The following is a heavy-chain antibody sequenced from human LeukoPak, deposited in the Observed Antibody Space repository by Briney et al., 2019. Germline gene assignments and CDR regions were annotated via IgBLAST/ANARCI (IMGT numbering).Heavy chain of an antibody. D-gene: IGHD6-13*01. CDR1: GYTFTGYY. V-gene: IGHV1-8*02. Sequence: ASVKVSCKASGYTFTGYYMHWVRQATGQGLEWMGWMNPNSGNTGYAQKFQGRVTMTRNTSISTAYMELSSLRSEDTAVYYCARGDSSSWYYYYYMDVWGKGTTVTISS. CDR3: ARGDSSSWYYYYYMDV. CDR2: MNPNSGNT. J-gene: IGHJ6*03.